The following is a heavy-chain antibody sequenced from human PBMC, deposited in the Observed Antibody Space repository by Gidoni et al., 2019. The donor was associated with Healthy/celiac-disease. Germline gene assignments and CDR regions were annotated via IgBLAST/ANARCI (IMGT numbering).Heavy chain of an antibody. CDR2: INPNSGGT. D-gene: IGHD4-17*01. CDR3: ARITVTTRGHYYGMDV. J-gene: IGHJ6*04. Sequence: QVQLVQSGAVVKKPGASVMAFCTASGYTCTGHYMHGVRQAPGQGLEWMGWINPNSGGTNYAQKFQGRVTMTRETSISTADMELSRLRSDDTAVYYCARITVTTRGHYYGMDVWGKGTTVTVSS. V-gene: IGHV1-2*02. CDR1: GYTCTGHY.